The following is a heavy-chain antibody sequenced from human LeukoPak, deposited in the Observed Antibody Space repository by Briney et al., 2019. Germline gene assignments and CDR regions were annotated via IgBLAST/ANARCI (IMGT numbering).Heavy chain of an antibody. V-gene: IGHV3-9*01. Sequence: GGSLRLPCAASGFTFDDYAMHWVRQAPGKGLEWVSGISWNSGSIGYADSVKGRFTISRDNAKNSLYLQMNSLRAEDTALYYCAKATVGTVTYYYYGMDVWGQGTTVTVSS. CDR3: AKATVGTVTYYYYGMDV. D-gene: IGHD4-4*01. J-gene: IGHJ6*02. CDR1: GFTFDDYA. CDR2: ISWNSGSI.